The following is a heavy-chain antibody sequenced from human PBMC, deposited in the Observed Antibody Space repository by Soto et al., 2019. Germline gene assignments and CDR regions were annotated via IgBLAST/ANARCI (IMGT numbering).Heavy chain of an antibody. Sequence: GASVKVSCKASGYTFTGYYIHWVRQAPGQGLEWMGWINPNSGATNQAQKFQGRVTMARDTSISTAYMELSRPTSDDTAVYYCETDPVYTIGELDYWGQGTLVTVSS. V-gene: IGHV1-2*02. CDR2: INPNSGAT. J-gene: IGHJ4*02. CDR3: ETDPVYTIGELDY. D-gene: IGHD3-16*01. CDR1: GYTFTGYY.